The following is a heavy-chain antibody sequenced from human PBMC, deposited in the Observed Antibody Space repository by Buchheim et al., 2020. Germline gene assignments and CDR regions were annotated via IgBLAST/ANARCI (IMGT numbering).Heavy chain of an antibody. V-gene: IGHV3-30-3*01. Sequence: QVQLVESGGGVVQPGRSLRLSCAASGFTFSSYAMHWVRQAPGKGLEWVAVISYDGSNKYYADSVKGRFTISRDNSKNTLYLQMNSLRAEDTAVYYCARDRERGSGWFPYYYYGMDVWGQGTT. CDR2: ISYDGSNK. D-gene: IGHD6-19*01. J-gene: IGHJ6*02. CDR1: GFTFSSYA. CDR3: ARDRERGSGWFPYYYYGMDV.